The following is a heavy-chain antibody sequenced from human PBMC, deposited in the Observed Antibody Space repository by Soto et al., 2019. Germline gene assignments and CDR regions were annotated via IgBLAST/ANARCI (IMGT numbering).Heavy chain of an antibody. CDR3: ARDPKMGYSGYDDNRWFDP. CDR1: GFTFSSYG. J-gene: IGHJ5*02. D-gene: IGHD5-12*01. CDR2: IWYDGSNK. Sequence: GGSLRLSCAASGFTFSSYGMHWVRQAPGKGLEWVAVIWYDGSNKYYADSVKGRFTISRDNSKNTLYLQMNSLRAEDTAVYYCARDPKMGYSGYDDNRWFDPWGQGTLVTVSS. V-gene: IGHV3-33*01.